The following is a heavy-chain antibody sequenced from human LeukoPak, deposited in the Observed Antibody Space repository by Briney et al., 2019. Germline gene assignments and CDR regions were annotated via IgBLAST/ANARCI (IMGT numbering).Heavy chain of an antibody. Sequence: ASVKVSCKASGYTFTGYYMHWVRQAPGQGLEWMGWINPNSGGTNYAQKFQGRVTMTRDKSIRTAYMELSSLRSEDTAVYYCARDSSGWYHWFDPWGQGTLVTVSS. CDR3: ARDSSGWYHWFDP. D-gene: IGHD6-19*01. CDR2: INPNSGGT. V-gene: IGHV1-2*02. CDR1: GYTFTGYY. J-gene: IGHJ5*02.